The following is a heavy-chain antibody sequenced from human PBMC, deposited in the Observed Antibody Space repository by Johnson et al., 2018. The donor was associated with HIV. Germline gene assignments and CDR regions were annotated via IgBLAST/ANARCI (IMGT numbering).Heavy chain of an antibody. CDR1: GFTFDDYG. Sequence: VQLVESGGGVVRPGGSLRLSCAASGFTFDDYGLSWVRQAPGKGLEWVSGINWNGGTTGYVDSVKGRFTISRDNGKNSLYLQMNSLRAEDTALYYCARDHVGGGGGDEGDVFDLWGQGTMVTVSS. CDR2: INWNGGTT. J-gene: IGHJ3*01. D-gene: IGHD2-21*02. CDR3: ARDHVGGGGGDEGDVFDL. V-gene: IGHV3-20*04.